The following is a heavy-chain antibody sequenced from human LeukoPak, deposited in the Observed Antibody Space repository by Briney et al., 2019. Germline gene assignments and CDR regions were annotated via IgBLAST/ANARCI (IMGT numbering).Heavy chain of an antibody. J-gene: IGHJ3*02. D-gene: IGHD1-7*01. CDR3: LRELRGALDI. Sequence: GGSLRLSCAASGLSFSNAWMNWVRQAPGTGLEWVGLLKSKTNGGTTHYAAPVEGRFTISRDDSKNLLYLQMNSLKTEDTAVYYCLRELRGALDIWGQGTLATVSS. V-gene: IGHV3-15*01. CDR2: LKSKTNGGTT. CDR1: GLSFSNAW.